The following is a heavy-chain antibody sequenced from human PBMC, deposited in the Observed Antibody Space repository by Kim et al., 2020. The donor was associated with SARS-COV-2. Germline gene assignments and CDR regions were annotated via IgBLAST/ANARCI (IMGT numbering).Heavy chain of an antibody. Sequence: GGSLRLSCAASGFTFSDSTVYWVRQASGKGLEWVGRIRSKANNYATAYAASVKGRFTMSRDDSKNTAYLQMNSLNSEDTAVYFCATWYSSGPENYWGQGTLVTVSS. CDR3: ATWYSSGPENY. CDR1: GFTFSDST. CDR2: IRSKANNYAT. D-gene: IGHD6-19*01. J-gene: IGHJ4*02. V-gene: IGHV3-73*01.